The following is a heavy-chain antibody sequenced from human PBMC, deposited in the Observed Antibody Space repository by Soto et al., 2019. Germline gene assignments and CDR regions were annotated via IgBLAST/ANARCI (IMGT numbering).Heavy chain of an antibody. Sequence: EVQLLESGGGLVQRGGSLRLSCAASGVTFSHYVMSWVRHAPGKGLEWVSGISGSGGRTYYADSVKGRFTISRDNSKNTLYLQMNSLRAEDTAVYYCAHLGGIYSGSGRYYNAFDNWGQGTLVTVSA. CDR2: ISGSGGRT. CDR3: AHLGGIYSGSGRYYNAFDN. CDR1: GVTFSHYV. D-gene: IGHD3-10*01. V-gene: IGHV3-23*01. J-gene: IGHJ4*02.